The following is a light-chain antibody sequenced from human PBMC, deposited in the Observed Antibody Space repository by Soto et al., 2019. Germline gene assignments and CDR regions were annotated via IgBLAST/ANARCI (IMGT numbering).Light chain of an antibody. J-gene: IGKJ3*01. CDR3: QHYDNLPPFT. CDR2: PAS. V-gene: IGKV1-27*01. CDR1: RVIGDY. Sequence: DVQMTQSPSSLSASVGDRVTITCRASRVIGDYLAWYQQKSGKVPKLLIYPASTLQSGVSSRFSGSGSGTDFTLTISSLQPEDVATYYCQHYDNLPPFTFGPGTKVAIK.